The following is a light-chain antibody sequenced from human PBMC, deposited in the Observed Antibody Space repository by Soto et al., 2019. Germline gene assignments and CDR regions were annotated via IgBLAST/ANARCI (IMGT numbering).Light chain of an antibody. CDR2: RNN. Sequence: QSLLTQPPSASGTPGQRVTISCSGGSSNIGTNYVYWYQQLPGTAPKLLIYRNNLRPSGVPDRFSASKSGTSASLAISGLRSEDEADYFCAGWDDSLHGLLFGAGTKVTVL. J-gene: IGLJ1*01. CDR3: AGWDDSLHGLL. V-gene: IGLV1-47*01. CDR1: SSNIGTNY.